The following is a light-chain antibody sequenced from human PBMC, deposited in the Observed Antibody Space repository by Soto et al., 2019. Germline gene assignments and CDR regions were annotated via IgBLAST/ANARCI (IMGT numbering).Light chain of an antibody. CDR3: QQRSNWPRT. CDR1: ESISSN. V-gene: IGKV3-11*01. Sequence: EIVLTQSPATLSLSPGERATLSCRASESISSNLAWYQQKPGQAPSLLIYDASNRAAGFPARFSGSGSGTDFTLTISSLEPEDFAVYYCQQRSNWPRTFGQGTKLEIK. CDR2: DAS. J-gene: IGKJ2*01.